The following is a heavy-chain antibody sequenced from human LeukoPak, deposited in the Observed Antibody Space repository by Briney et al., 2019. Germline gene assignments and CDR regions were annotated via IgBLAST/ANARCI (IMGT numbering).Heavy chain of an antibody. CDR2: ISGSGDSR. D-gene: IGHD2-2*02. Sequence: GGSLRLSCAASGFTFSSYAMSWVRQAPGKGLEWVSGISGSGDSRYYADSVKGRFTISRDNSKNSLYLQMNSLRAEDTAVYYCARWGQIIYPNWFDPWGQGTLVTVSS. J-gene: IGHJ5*02. CDR1: GFTFSSYA. V-gene: IGHV3-23*01. CDR3: ARWGQIIYPNWFDP.